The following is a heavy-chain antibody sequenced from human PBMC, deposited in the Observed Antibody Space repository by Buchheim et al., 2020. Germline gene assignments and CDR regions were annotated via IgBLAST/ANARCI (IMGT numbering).Heavy chain of an antibody. J-gene: IGHJ6*02. D-gene: IGHD3-9*01. CDR2: ISHDGSNK. CDR1: GFTFSSYA. CDR3: ARVSGGYFDWLYYYYGMDV. Sequence: QVQLVESGGGVVQPGRSLRLSCAASGFTFSSYAMHWVRQAPGKGLEWVAVISHDGSNKYYADSVKGRFTISRDNSKITLYLQMNSLRAEDTAVYYCARVSGGYFDWLYYYYGMDVWGQGTT. V-gene: IGHV3-30*04.